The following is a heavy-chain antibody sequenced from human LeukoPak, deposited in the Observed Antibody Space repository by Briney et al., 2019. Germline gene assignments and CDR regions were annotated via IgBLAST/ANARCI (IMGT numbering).Heavy chain of an antibody. CDR3: ARDSRRDGYNLDY. D-gene: IGHD5-24*01. CDR1: GGSISSGSYY. V-gene: IGHV4-61*02. Sequence: PSQTLSLTCTVSGGSISSGSYYWSWIRQPAGKELEWIGRIYTGGSTNYNPSLKSRVTISVDTSKNEFSLKLSSVTAADTAVYYCARDSRRDGYNLDYWGRGTLVTVSS. J-gene: IGHJ4*02. CDR2: IYTGGST.